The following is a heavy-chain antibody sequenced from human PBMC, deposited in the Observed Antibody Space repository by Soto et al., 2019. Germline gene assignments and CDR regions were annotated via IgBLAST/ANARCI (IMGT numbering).Heavy chain of an antibody. D-gene: IGHD5-12*01. Sequence: GGSLRLSCAASGFTFSDYYMSWIRQAPGKGLEWVSYISSSGSTIYYADSVKGRFTISRDNAKNPLYLQMNSLRAEDTAVYYCARTGYDLFVEFYFDYWGQGTLVTVSS. V-gene: IGHV3-11*01. CDR3: ARTGYDLFVEFYFDY. CDR2: ISSSGSTI. J-gene: IGHJ4*02. CDR1: GFTFSDYY.